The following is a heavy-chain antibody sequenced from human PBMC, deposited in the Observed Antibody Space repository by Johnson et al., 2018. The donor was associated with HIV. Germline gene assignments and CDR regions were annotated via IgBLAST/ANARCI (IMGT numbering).Heavy chain of an antibody. Sequence: VQLVESGGGLVQPGGSLRLSCAASGFTVSSNYMSWVRQAPGKGLEWVSVIYSGGSTYYADSVKGRFTISRDNSKNTLYLQMNSLRAEDTAVYYCAKDVQHRRGWGRGGAFDIWGQGTMVTVSS. CDR2: IYSGGST. D-gene: IGHD6-19*01. V-gene: IGHV3-66*01. CDR3: AKDVQHRRGWGRGGAFDI. CDR1: GFTVSSNY. J-gene: IGHJ3*02.